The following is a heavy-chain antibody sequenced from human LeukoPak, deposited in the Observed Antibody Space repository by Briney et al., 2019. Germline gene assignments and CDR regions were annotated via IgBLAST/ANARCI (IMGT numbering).Heavy chain of an antibody. D-gene: IGHD6-6*01. V-gene: IGHV4-59*01. J-gene: IGHJ4*02. CDR1: GGPISSFY. CDR2: MNYSGST. Sequence: SETLSLTCTVSGGPISSFYWSWIRQSPGKGLEWIGYMNYSGSTNYNPSLKSRVTISVDTSKNQFSLKLSSVTAADTAVYYCARVDPDSSSTLEVFDYWGQGTLVTVSS. CDR3: ARVDPDSSSTLEVFDY.